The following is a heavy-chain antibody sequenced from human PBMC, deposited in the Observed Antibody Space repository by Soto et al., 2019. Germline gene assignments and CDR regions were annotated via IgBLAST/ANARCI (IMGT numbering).Heavy chain of an antibody. CDR1: GFTFTSSA. CDR2: IVVGSGNT. J-gene: IGHJ5*02. Sequence: SVKVSCKASGFTFTSSAVQWVRQARGQRLEWIGWIVVGSGNTNYAQKFQERVTITRDMSTSTAYMELSSLRSEDTAVYYCAAGLMVRGVPQKFDPWGQGTLVTVSS. V-gene: IGHV1-58*01. CDR3: AAGLMVRGVPQKFDP. D-gene: IGHD3-10*01.